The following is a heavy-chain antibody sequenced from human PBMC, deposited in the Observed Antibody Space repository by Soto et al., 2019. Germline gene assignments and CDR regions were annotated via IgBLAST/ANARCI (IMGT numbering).Heavy chain of an antibody. D-gene: IGHD2-15*01. CDR3: ARDQGYCSGGSCYVAGY. J-gene: IGHJ4*02. CDR1: GFTFSSYW. Sequence: EVQLVECGGGLVQPGGSQRLTCAASGFTFSSYWMHWVRQAPGKGLVWVSRINSDGSSTSYADSVKGRFTISRDNAKNTLYLQMNSLRAEDTAVYYCARDQGYCSGGSCYVAGYWGQGTLVTVSS. CDR2: INSDGSST. V-gene: IGHV3-74*01.